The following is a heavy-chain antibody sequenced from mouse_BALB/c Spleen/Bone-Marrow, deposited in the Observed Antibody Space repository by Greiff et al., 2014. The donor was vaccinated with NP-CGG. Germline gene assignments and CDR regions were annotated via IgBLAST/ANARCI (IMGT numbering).Heavy chain of an antibody. CDR3: ARNWDWVFAY. V-gene: IGHV1-5*01. Sequence: VQLKESGTVLARPGASLRMSCKASGYTFTNYWINWIKQRPGQGLEWIGAIYPGNNDAKYTQKFKAKAKLTAVTSTSTADMELSSVTNEDSAVYYCARNWDWVFAYWGQGTLVTVSA. CDR2: IYPGNNDA. J-gene: IGHJ3*01. CDR1: GYTFTNYW. D-gene: IGHD4-1*01.